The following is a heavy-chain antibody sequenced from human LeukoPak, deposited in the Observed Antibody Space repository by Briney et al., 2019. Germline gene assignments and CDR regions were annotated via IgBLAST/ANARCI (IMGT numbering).Heavy chain of an antibody. D-gene: IGHD3-10*01. CDR3: ARQVITMVRGVDGNWFDP. J-gene: IGHJ5*02. V-gene: IGHV5-51*01. Sequence: GESLKISCKGSGYSFTSYWIGWVRQMPGKGLEWMGIIYPGDSDTRYSPSFQGQVTIPADKSISTAYLQWSSLKASDTAMYYCARQVITMVRGVDGNWFDPWGQGTLVTVSS. CDR1: GYSFTSYW. CDR2: IYPGDSDT.